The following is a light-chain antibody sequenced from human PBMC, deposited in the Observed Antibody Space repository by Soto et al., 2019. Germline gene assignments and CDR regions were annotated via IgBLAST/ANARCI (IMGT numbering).Light chain of an antibody. CDR2: GNS. CDR3: QSYDSSLSGFYV. J-gene: IGLJ1*01. Sequence: QSVLTQPPPISWAPGQKVTISYTGSSSNIRAGYDVHWYQQLPGTALKLLIYGNSNRPSGVPDRFSGSKSGTSASLAITGLQAEDEADYYCQSYDSSLSGFYVFGTGTKVTVL. V-gene: IGLV1-40*01. CDR1: SSNIRAGYD.